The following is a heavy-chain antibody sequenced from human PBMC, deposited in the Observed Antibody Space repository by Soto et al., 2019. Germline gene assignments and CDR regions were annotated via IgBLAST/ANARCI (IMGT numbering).Heavy chain of an antibody. V-gene: IGHV4-34*01. D-gene: IGHD3-3*01. CDR3: ARRGRAYDFWSGLRYGMDV. J-gene: IGHJ6*02. CDR2: INHSGGT. Sequence: SETLSLTCAVYGGSFSAYYWSWIRQPPGKGLEWIGEINHSGGTSYNPSLKSRVTISVDTSKNQFSLKLSSVTAADTAVYYCARRGRAYDFWSGLRYGMDVWGHGTPVTVSS. CDR1: GGSFSAYY.